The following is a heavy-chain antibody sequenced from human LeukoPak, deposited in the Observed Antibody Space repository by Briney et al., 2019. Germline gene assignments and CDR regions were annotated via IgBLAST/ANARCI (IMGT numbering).Heavy chain of an antibody. Sequence: GASVTVSCKVSGYTLTELSMHWVRQAPGKGLEWVGGFDPEDGETIYAQKFQGRVTMTEDTSTDTAYMELSSLRSEDTAVYYCATGEYSSSRRYYYYGMDVWGQGTTVTVSS. D-gene: IGHD6-6*01. V-gene: IGHV1-24*01. CDR1: GYTLTELS. J-gene: IGHJ6*02. CDR2: FDPEDGET. CDR3: ATGEYSSSRRYYYYGMDV.